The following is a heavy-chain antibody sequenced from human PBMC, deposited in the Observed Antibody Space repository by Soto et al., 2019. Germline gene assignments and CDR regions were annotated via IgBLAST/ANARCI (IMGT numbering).Heavy chain of an antibody. Sequence: ASVKVSCKASGYTFTSYAMHWVRQAPGQGLEWMGWINPNSGGTNYAQKFQGWVTMTRDTSISTAYMELSRLRSDDTAVYYCAREGGKLWFGELLPRQYYYYYGMDVWGQGTTVTVSS. CDR1: GYTFTSYA. CDR2: INPNSGGT. D-gene: IGHD3-10*01. V-gene: IGHV1-2*04. CDR3: AREGGKLWFGELLPRQYYYYYGMDV. J-gene: IGHJ6*02.